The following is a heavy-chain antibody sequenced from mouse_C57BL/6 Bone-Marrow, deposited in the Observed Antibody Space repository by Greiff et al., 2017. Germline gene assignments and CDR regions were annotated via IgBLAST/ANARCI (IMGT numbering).Heavy chain of an antibody. CDR3: TPIYYGNYPYAMDY. CDR2: IDPENGDT. J-gene: IGHJ4*01. V-gene: IGHV14-4*01. D-gene: IGHD2-1*01. Sequence: VQLKQSGAELVRPGASVKLSCTASGFNIKDDYMHWVKQRPEQGLEWIGWIDPENGDTEYASKFQGKATITADTSSNTAYLQLSSLTSGDTAVYYCTPIYYGNYPYAMDYWGQGTSVTVSS. CDR1: GFNIKDDY.